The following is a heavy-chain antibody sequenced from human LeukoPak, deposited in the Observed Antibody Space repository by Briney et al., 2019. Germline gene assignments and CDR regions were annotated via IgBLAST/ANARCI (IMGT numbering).Heavy chain of an antibody. V-gene: IGHV1-18*01. CDR3: ARSGSGWPLRNHYYMDV. CDR2: ISAYNGNT. D-gene: IGHD6-19*01. J-gene: IGHJ6*03. CDR1: GYTFTSYG. Sequence: ASVKVSCKASGYTFTSYGISWVRQAPGQGLEWMGWISAYNGNTNYAQKLQGRVTMTTDTSTSTAYMELRSLRSDDTAVYYCARSGSGWPLRNHYYMDVWGKGTTVTVSS.